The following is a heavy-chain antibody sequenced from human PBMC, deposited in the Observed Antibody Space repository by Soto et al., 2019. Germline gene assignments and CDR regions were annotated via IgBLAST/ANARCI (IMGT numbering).Heavy chain of an antibody. D-gene: IGHD3-3*01. Sequence: GGSLRLSCAASGFTFSNAWMNWVRQAPGKGLEWVGRIKSKTDGGTTDYAAPVKGRLTISRDDSKNTLYLQMNSLKTEDTAVYYCTTEGAQTQEEWLFPSGGYYGMDVWGQGTTVTVSS. CDR2: IKSKTDGGTT. J-gene: IGHJ6*02. CDR3: TTEGAQTQEEWLFPSGGYYGMDV. V-gene: IGHV3-15*07. CDR1: GFTFSNAW.